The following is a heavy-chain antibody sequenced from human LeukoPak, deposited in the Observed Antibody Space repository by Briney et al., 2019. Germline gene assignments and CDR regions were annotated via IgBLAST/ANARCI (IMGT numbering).Heavy chain of an antibody. Sequence: GGSLRLSRAASGFTFTSYSIHWVRQTPGKGLEWMTVISSDGGAKFYADSVKGRFTISRDNSKNTVYLQMNSLRAEDSAVYYCAKEGCSGACSEDYFDNWGQGTLVTVAS. D-gene: IGHD2-21*02. CDR2: ISSDGGAK. CDR3: AKEGCSGACSEDYFDN. V-gene: IGHV3-30*18. CDR1: GFTFTSYS. J-gene: IGHJ4*02.